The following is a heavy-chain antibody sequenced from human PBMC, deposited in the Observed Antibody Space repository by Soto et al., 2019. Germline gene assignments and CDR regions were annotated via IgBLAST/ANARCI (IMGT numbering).Heavy chain of an antibody. J-gene: IGHJ5*02. Sequence: QVQLVQSGAEVKKPGASVKVSCKASGYTFTSYGISWVRQAPGQGLEWMGWISAYNGNTNYAQKLQGRVTMTTYTSTSTAYMELRSLRSDDTAVYYCARDPTMVRGGGRLGFDPWGQGTLVTVSS. CDR2: ISAYNGNT. D-gene: IGHD3-10*01. CDR3: ARDPTMVRGGGRLGFDP. V-gene: IGHV1-18*01. CDR1: GYTFTSYG.